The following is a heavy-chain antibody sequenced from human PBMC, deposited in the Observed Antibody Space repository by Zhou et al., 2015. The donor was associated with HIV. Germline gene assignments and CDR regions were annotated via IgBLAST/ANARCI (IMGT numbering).Heavy chain of an antibody. CDR2: INPDGSER. Sequence: DVQLEESGGVLVQPGGSVRLSCVGSGFSFSSFWMAWVRQAPGKGLEWVANINPDGSERNYVDLVRGRTIVSRDNANNTLSLQVNNIRVDDVGLYFCARMFRGQMYAFDYWGQGAVVTVTS. J-gene: IGHJ4*02. CDR1: GFSFSSFW. CDR3: ARMFRGQMYAFDY. V-gene: IGHV3-7*01. D-gene: IGHD2-8*01.